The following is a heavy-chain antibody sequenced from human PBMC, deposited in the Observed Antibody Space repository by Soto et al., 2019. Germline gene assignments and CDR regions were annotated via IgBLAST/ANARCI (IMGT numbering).Heavy chain of an antibody. CDR2: IHRSDMT. CDR3: ARVYGGGYFDS. Sequence: QVQLHESGPGLVKPSGTLSLTCAVSGASISSTDWWSWVRQPPGKGLEWIAEIHRSDMTNYNPSLKSRVTISLDKSKKQFSLKLSSVTAADTAVYPCARVYGGGYFDSWGQGTLVTVSS. D-gene: IGHD1-26*01. V-gene: IGHV4-4*02. CDR1: GASISSTDW. J-gene: IGHJ4*02.